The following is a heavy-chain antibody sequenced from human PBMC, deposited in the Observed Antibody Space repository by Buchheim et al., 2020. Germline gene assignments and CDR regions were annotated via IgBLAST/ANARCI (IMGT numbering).Heavy chain of an antibody. Sequence: QVQLVQSGAEVKKPGASVKVSCKASGYTFTSYAMHWVRQAPGQRLEWMGWINAGNGNTKYSQKFQGRVTITRDTSASTAYMELSSLRSEDTAVYYCAREAYDDFWSGYYTGISGYYYYGMDVWGQGTT. CDR1: GYTFTSYA. CDR3: AREAYDDFWSGYYTGISGYYYYGMDV. CDR2: INAGNGNT. D-gene: IGHD3-3*01. V-gene: IGHV1-3*01. J-gene: IGHJ6*02.